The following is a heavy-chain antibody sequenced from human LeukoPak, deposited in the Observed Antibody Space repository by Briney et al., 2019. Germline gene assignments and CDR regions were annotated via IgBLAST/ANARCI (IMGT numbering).Heavy chain of an antibody. Sequence: PGGSLRLSCAASGFTFSNAWMSWVRQAPGKGVEWVGRIKSKTDGGTTDYAAPVKGRFTISRDDSKNTLYLQMNSLKTEDTAVYYCTTDYCSSTSCQSSRIDYWGQGTLVTVSS. D-gene: IGHD2-2*01. CDR3: TTDYCSSTSCQSSRIDY. V-gene: IGHV3-15*01. J-gene: IGHJ4*02. CDR2: IKSKTDGGTT. CDR1: GFTFSNAW.